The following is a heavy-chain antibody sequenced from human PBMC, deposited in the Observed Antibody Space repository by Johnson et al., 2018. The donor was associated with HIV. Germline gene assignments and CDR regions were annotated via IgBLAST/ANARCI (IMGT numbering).Heavy chain of an antibody. D-gene: IGHD1-1*01. Sequence: VQLVESGGGVVQPGRSLRLSCAASGFTVSNNYMTWVRQAPGKGLEWVSLIYSGGSTYYADSVKGRFTISRDNSKNTLYLQMNSLRAEDTAVYYCAKDRTGFDAFDIWGQGTMLTVSS. J-gene: IGHJ3*02. CDR3: AKDRTGFDAFDI. V-gene: IGHV3-66*02. CDR2: IYSGGST. CDR1: GFTVSNNY.